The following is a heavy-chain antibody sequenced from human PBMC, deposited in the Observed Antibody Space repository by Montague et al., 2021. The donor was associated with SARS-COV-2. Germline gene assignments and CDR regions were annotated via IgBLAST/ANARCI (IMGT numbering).Heavy chain of an antibody. CDR3: AREVIVGGYSYGYWY. J-gene: IGHJ4*02. CDR1: GYTFTSYG. Sequence: SVKVSCKASGYTFTSYGISWLRQAPVQGLEWMGWISAYNGNTNYAQKLQGRVTMTTDTSTSTAYMELRSLRSDDTAVYYCAREVIVGGYSYGYWYWGQGTLVTVSS. D-gene: IGHD5-18*01. CDR2: ISAYNGNT. V-gene: IGHV1-18*01.